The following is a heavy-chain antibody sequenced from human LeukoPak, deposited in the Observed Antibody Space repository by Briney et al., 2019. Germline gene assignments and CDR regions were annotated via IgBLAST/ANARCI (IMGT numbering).Heavy chain of an antibody. Sequence: ASVKVSCKASGYTFTSYYMHWVRQAPGQGREWMGIVNPSGGSTSYAQKFQGRVTMTRDTSTSTVYMELSSLRSEDTAVYYCATTVYCSSTSCYGSHWFDPWGQGTLVTVSS. J-gene: IGHJ5*02. D-gene: IGHD2-2*01. CDR2: VNPSGGST. V-gene: IGHV1-46*01. CDR1: GYTFTSYY. CDR3: ATTVYCSSTSCYGSHWFDP.